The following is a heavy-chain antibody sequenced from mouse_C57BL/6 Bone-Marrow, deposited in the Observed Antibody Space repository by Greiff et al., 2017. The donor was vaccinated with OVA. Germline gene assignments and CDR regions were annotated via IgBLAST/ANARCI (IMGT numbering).Heavy chain of an antibody. CDR2: IYPGDGDT. V-gene: IGHV1-82*01. CDR1: GYAFSSSW. Sequence: QVQLQQSGPELVKPGASVKISCKASGYAFSSSWMNWVKQRPGKGLEWIGRIYPGDGDTNYNGKFKGKATLTADKSSSTAYMQLSSLTSEDSAVYFCAREGGNYGSSYEYFDVWGTGTTVTVSS. CDR3: AREGGNYGSSYEYFDV. D-gene: IGHD1-1*01. J-gene: IGHJ1*03.